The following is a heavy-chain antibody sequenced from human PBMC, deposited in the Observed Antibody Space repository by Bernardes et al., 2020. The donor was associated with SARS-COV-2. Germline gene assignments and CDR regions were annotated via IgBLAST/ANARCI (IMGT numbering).Heavy chain of an antibody. J-gene: IGHJ4*02. Sequence: GGSLRLSCAASGFTFSSDAMSWARQAPGKGLEWVSSISSSGFNTYYADSVKGRFTISRDNSNNTLYLQMESLRVEDTAIYYCAKVRSYDFCDYWGQGILVNVSS. D-gene: IGHD3-3*01. CDR2: ISSSGFNT. V-gene: IGHV3-23*01. CDR1: GFTFSSDA. CDR3: AKVRSYDFCDY.